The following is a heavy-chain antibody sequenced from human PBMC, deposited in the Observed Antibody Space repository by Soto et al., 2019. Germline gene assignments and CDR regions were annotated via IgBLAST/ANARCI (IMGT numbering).Heavy chain of an antibody. Sequence: GGSLRLSCTASGFTFGDYAMSWFRQAPGKGLEWVGFIRSKAYGGTTEYAASVKGRFTISRDDSKSIAYLQMNSLKTEDTAVYYCTRDVNGGYYYGMDVWGQGTTVTVSS. CDR2: IRSKAYGGTT. CDR3: TRDVNGGYYYGMDV. J-gene: IGHJ6*02. CDR1: GFTFGDYA. V-gene: IGHV3-49*03. D-gene: IGHD2-8*01.